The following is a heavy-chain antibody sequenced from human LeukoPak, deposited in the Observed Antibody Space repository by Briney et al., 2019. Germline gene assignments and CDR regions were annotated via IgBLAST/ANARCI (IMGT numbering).Heavy chain of an antibody. D-gene: IGHD5-12*01. Sequence: PSETLSLTCTVSGGSISSYYWSWIRQPPGKGLEWVGYIXYSGTTNYNPSLKSRVTISVDTSKNQFSLKLSSVTAADTAVYYCARVSVDIVATTHYNWFDPWGQGTLVTVSS. CDR2: IXYSGTT. J-gene: IGHJ5*02. CDR1: GGSISSYY. V-gene: IGHV4-59*08. CDR3: ARVSVDIVATTHYNWFDP.